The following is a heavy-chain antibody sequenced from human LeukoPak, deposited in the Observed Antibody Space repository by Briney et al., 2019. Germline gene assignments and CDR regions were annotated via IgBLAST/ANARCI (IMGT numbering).Heavy chain of an antibody. V-gene: IGHV4-39*07. CDR3: ARDLIGCPPGLWFD. D-gene: IGHD5-18*01. J-gene: IGHJ4*02. Sequence: PGGSLRLSCAASGFTFSSYWMSWVRQPPGKGLEWIGSIYYSGSTYYNPSLKSRVTISVDTSKNQFSLKLSSVIAADTAVYYCARDLIGCPPGLWFDWGQGTLVTVSS. CDR1: GFTFSSYW. CDR2: IYYSGST.